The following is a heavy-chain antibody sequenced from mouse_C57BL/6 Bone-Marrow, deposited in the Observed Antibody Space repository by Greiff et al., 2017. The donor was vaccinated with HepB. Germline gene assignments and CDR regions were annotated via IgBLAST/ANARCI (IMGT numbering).Heavy chain of an antibody. Sequence: EVQLQQSGAELVRPGASVKLSCTASGFNIKDDYMHWVKQRPEQGLEWIGWIDPENGDTEYASKFQGKATITADTSSNTAYLQLSSLTSEDTAVYYCTTGSTPSWGQGTTLTVSS. J-gene: IGHJ2*01. V-gene: IGHV14-4*01. CDR3: TTGSTPS. CDR2: IDPENGDT. D-gene: IGHD1-1*01. CDR1: GFNIKDDY.